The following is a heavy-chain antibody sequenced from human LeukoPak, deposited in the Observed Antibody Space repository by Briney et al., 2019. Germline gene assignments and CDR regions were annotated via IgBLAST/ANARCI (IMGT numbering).Heavy chain of an antibody. V-gene: IGHV4-39*07. CDR2: VYYSRSA. CDR1: AGSITSYSYH. Sequence: SETVSLTCSVSAGSITSYSYHWGWIRQSPGKGLEWVGSVYYSRSADYNPSLESRVTISLDMSKNEVSLKLSSVTAAGTAVYFCARGVATRRQFFYYMDVWGNGTTVTVSS. J-gene: IGHJ6*03. D-gene: IGHD5-12*01. CDR3: ARGVATRRQFFYYMDV.